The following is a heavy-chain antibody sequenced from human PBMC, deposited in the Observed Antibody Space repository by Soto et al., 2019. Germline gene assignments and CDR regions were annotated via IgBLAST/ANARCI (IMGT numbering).Heavy chain of an antibody. CDR1: GFTFSSYS. Sequence: GGSLRLSCAASGFTFSSYSMNWVRQAPGKGLEWVSYISSSSSTIYYADSVKGRYTIYRDNAKNTLYLQMNSLRDEETTVYNRAIYLHVLGYFEWDWSFEYWGQGTLGTGSS. CDR2: ISSSSSTI. J-gene: IGHJ4*02. D-gene: IGHD3-9*01. CDR3: AIYLHVLGYFEWDWSFEY. V-gene: IGHV3-48*02.